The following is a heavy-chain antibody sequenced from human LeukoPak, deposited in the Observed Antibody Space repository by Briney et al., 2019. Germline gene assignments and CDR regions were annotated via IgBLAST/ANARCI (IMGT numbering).Heavy chain of an antibody. Sequence: GGSLRLSCVASGFTFRDYWMHWVRQAPGKGLVWVSRIRGDGNDVSYADSVEGRFTISRDNVKNMLYLQMSSLRVEDTALYYCARGVEKATINELNYWGQGTLVTVSS. J-gene: IGHJ4*02. D-gene: IGHD5-24*01. CDR1: GFTFRDYW. CDR3: ARGVEKATINELNY. CDR2: IRGDGNDV. V-gene: IGHV3-74*01.